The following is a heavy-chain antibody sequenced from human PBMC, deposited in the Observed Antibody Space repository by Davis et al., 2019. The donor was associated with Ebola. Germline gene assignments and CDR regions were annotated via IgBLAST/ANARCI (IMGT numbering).Heavy chain of an antibody. Sequence: GESLKISCAASGFTFSSYSTNWVRQAPEKGLEWVSSISSRSSYIYYADSVKGRFTISRDNAKNSLYLQMNSLRAEDTAVYYCARTSYDYIWGSYRNGEHLDYWGQGTLVTVSS. CDR3: ARTSYDYIWGSYRNGEHLDY. J-gene: IGHJ4*02. CDR1: GFTFSSYS. CDR2: ISSRSSYI. V-gene: IGHV3-21*01. D-gene: IGHD3-16*02.